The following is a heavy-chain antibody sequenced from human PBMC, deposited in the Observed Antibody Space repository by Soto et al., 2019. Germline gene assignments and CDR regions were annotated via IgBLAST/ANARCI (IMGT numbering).Heavy chain of an antibody. J-gene: IGHJ4*02. V-gene: IGHV3-30*18. CDR2: ISYDGNIK. CDR1: GFTFSNFG. Sequence: QVQLVESGGGVVQPGRSLRLSCAASGFTFSNFGMHWVRQAPGKGLEWVASISYDGNIKYSADSVKGRFTISRDNSKNTLYLQMNSLRSEDTAVYYFAKFWGPVPAAVDDYWVQGPLITVSS. D-gene: IGHD2-2*01. CDR3: AKFWGPVPAAVDDY.